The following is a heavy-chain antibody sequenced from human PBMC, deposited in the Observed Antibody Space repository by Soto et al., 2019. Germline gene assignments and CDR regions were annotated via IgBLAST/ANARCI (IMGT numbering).Heavy chain of an antibody. V-gene: IGHV3-30*18. CDR1: GFTFSDYG. D-gene: IGHD1-26*01. J-gene: IGHJ6*02. Sequence: QVQLVESGGGVVQPGRSLRLSCVASGFTFSDYGIHWFRQAPGKELEWVPVISYEGSKTYYADSVKGRFTISRDNSKNTLYLQMASLRPEDTAVYYCGKDHWAAYSGYSIRNDLDVWGQGTTVTVSS. CDR2: ISYEGSKT. CDR3: GKDHWAAYSGYSIRNDLDV.